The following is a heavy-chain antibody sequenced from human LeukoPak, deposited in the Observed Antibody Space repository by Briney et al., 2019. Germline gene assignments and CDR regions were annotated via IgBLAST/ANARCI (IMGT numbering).Heavy chain of an antibody. CDR1: GGSISSYY. J-gene: IGHJ3*02. V-gene: IGHV4-59*01. CDR2: IYYSGST. CDR3: ARDLGVMVRAFDI. Sequence: SETLSLTCTVSGGSISSYYWSWIRQPPGKRLEWIGYIYYSGSTSYNPSLKSRVTISVDTSKNQISLKLSSVTAADTAVYYCARDLGVMVRAFDIWGQGTMVTASS. D-gene: IGHD5-18*01.